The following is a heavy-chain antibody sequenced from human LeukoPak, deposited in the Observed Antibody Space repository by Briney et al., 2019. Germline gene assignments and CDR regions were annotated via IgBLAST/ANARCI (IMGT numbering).Heavy chain of an antibody. CDR1: GYSISSGYY. J-gene: IGHJ4*02. Sequence: PSETLSLTCAVSGYSISSGYYWGWIRQPPGKGLEWIGSIYHSGSTYYNPSLKSRVTISVDTSKNQFSLKLSSVTAADTAVYYRARHGPIVVVDYWGQGTLVTVSS. D-gene: IGHD2-2*01. CDR2: IYHSGST. CDR3: ARHGPIVVVDY. V-gene: IGHV4-38-2*01.